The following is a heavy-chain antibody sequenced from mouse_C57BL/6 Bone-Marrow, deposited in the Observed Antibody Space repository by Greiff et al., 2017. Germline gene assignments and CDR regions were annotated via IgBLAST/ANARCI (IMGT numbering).Heavy chain of an antibody. CDR2: INPYNGGT. CDR3: ARAGYYYFDY. V-gene: IGHV1-19*01. Sequence: EVQLQQSGPVLVKPGASVKMSCKASGYTFTDYYMNWVKQSHGKRLEWIGVINPYNGGTSYNQKFKGKATLTVDKSSSTAYMELNSLTSEDSAVYYCARAGYYYFDYRGQGTTLTVSS. CDR1: GYTFTDYY. J-gene: IGHJ2*01. D-gene: IGHD2-3*01.